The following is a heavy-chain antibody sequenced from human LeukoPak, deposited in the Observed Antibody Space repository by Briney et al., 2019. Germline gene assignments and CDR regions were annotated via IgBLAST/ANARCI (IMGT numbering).Heavy chain of an antibody. Sequence: GGSLRLSCVVSEFPFSKFCMSWFRQAPGKGLEWIPYICSDSRIIHYADSVKGRFTISRDNGKNSLYLQMNSLRAEDTAVYYCARDFRNTGFDYWGQGTLVTVSS. CDR3: ARDFRNTGFDY. J-gene: IGHJ4*02. CDR2: ICSDSRII. V-gene: IGHV3-11*01. CDR1: EFPFSKFC. D-gene: IGHD4-17*01.